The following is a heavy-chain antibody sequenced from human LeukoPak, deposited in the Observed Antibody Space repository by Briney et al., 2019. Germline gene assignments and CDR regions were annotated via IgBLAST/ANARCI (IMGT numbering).Heavy chain of an antibody. J-gene: IGHJ1*01. CDR3: ARDGYYYDSSGYSVEYFQH. Sequence: ASVKVSCKASGYTFTGYYMHWVRQAPGQGLEWMGWISAYNGNTNYAQKLQGRVTMTTDTSTSTAYMELRSLRSDDTAVYYCARDGYYYDSSGYSVEYFQHWGQGTLVTVSS. CDR1: GYTFTGYY. D-gene: IGHD3-22*01. CDR2: ISAYNGNT. V-gene: IGHV1-18*04.